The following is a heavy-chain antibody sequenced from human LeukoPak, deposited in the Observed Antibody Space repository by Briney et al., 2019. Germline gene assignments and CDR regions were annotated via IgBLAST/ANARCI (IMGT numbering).Heavy chain of an antibody. J-gene: IGHJ6*02. V-gene: IGHV3-30*18. CDR2: ISYDGSNK. CDR1: GFTFSSYG. Sequence: GGSLRLSCAASGFTFSSYGMHWVLQAPGKGLEWVAVISYDGSNKYYADSVKGRFTISRDNSKNTLYLQMNSLRAEDTAVYYCAKDRSCSGGSRYSYYYYGKDVRGQGTTVTVSS. CDR3: AKDRSCSGGSRYSYYYYGKDV. D-gene: IGHD2-15*01.